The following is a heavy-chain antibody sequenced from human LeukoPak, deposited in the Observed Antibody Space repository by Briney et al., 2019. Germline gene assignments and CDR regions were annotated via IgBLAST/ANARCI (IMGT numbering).Heavy chain of an antibody. Sequence: GGSLRLSCAASGFIFSSYWMHWVRQAPGKGLVWVSRINSDGSSTSYADSVKGRFTVSRDNAKNTLYLQMNSLRAEDTAVYCCARDINYYDSSGYYKDYWGQGTLVTVSS. CDR3: ARDINYYDSSGYYKDY. V-gene: IGHV3-74*01. CDR1: GFIFSSYW. J-gene: IGHJ4*02. CDR2: INSDGSST. D-gene: IGHD3-22*01.